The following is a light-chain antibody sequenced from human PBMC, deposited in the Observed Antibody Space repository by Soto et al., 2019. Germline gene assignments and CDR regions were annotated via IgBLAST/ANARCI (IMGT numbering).Light chain of an antibody. V-gene: IGLV2-14*02. CDR1: SSDVGSYNL. J-gene: IGLJ3*02. CDR2: EGS. Sequence: QSALTQPASVSGSPGQSITISCTGTSSDVGSYNLVSWYQQHPGKAPKLMIYEGSKRPSGVSNRFSGSKSGNTASLTISGLQAEDEADYYCSSYTSSSTNWVFGGGTKLTVL. CDR3: SSYTSSSTNWV.